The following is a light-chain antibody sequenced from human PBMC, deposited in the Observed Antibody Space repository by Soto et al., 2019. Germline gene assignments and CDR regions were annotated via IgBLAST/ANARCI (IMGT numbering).Light chain of an antibody. CDR3: QQHNAWPLT. V-gene: IGKV3D-15*01. Sequence: EIVMTQSPATLSVSPGETATLSCRASQTLGNKLAWYQQKPGQAPRLLIYGASTRATGIPARFSSSGSGTEFTLTINSLQSEDFAIYYCQQHNAWPLTFGPGTKVYLK. CDR1: QTLGNK. J-gene: IGKJ3*01. CDR2: GAS.